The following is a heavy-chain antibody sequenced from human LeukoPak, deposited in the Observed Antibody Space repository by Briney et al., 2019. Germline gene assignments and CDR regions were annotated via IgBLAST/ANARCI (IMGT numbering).Heavy chain of an antibody. Sequence: GGSLRLSCAASGFTFSSYGMSWVRQAPGKGLEWASAISPSGGSTYYADSVKGRFTISKDNSKNTLYLQMNSLRAEDTAVYYCAKESEHYGSPPNYWGQGTLITVSS. CDR1: GFTFSSYG. CDR3: AKESEHYGSPPNY. V-gene: IGHV3-23*01. D-gene: IGHD3-16*01. CDR2: ISPSGGST. J-gene: IGHJ4*02.